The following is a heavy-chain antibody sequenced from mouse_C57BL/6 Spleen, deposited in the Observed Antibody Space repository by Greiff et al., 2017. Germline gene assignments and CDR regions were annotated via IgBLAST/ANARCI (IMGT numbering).Heavy chain of an antibody. D-gene: IGHD2-4*01. J-gene: IGHJ2*01. CDR1: GYTFTSYD. CDR3: ARWGDYDYDGHLDY. Sequence: SGPELVKPGASVKLSCKASGYTFTSYDINWVKQRPGQGLEWIGWIYPRDGSTKYNEKFKGKDTLTVDTSSSTAYMELHILTSEDSAVYFCARWGDYDYDGHLDYWGQGTTLTVSS. V-gene: IGHV1-85*01. CDR2: IYPRDGST.